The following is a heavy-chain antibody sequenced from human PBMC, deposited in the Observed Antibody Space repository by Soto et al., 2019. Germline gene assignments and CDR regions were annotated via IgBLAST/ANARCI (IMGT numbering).Heavy chain of an antibody. CDR1: GYSFTTYW. CDR2: IYPGDSGT. CDR3: ARTRTSSHYYDMEV. Sequence: PGESLKISCXGSGYSFTTYWIAWVRQMPGKGLEWMGIIYPGDSGTRYSPSFQGQVTISADKSISTAYLQWSSLKASDSAMYYCARTRTSSHYYDMEVWGQGTTVTVSS. D-gene: IGHD6-13*01. J-gene: IGHJ6*02. V-gene: IGHV5-51*01.